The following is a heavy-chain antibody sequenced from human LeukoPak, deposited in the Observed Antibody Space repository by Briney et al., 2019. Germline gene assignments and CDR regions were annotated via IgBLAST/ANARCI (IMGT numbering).Heavy chain of an antibody. Sequence: PGGSLRLSCAASGFNFVDYAMHWVRQVPGKGLEWVSGISYNSGTIVYADSVKGRFTISRDNAKNSLSLQMNSLRAADTAVYYCVRPQEQNLVVSPFDIWGQGTMVTVSS. CDR2: ISYNSGTI. CDR3: VRPQEQNLVVSPFDI. J-gene: IGHJ3*02. V-gene: IGHV3-9*01. D-gene: IGHD6-13*01. CDR1: GFNFVDYA.